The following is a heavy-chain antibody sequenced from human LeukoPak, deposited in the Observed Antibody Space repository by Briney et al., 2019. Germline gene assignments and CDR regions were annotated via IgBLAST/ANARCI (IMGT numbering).Heavy chain of an antibody. J-gene: IGHJ6*03. V-gene: IGHV4-39*02. CDR2: IYYSGST. CDR1: GGSISSSSYY. D-gene: IGHD5-18*01. Sequence: PSETLPLTCTVSGGSISSSSYYWGWIRQPPGKGLEWIGSIYYSGSTYYNPSLKSRVTISVDTSKNQFSLKLSSVTAADTAVYYCARERIQLWTEDYYYYMDVWGKGTTVTVTS. CDR3: ARERIQLWTEDYYYYMDV.